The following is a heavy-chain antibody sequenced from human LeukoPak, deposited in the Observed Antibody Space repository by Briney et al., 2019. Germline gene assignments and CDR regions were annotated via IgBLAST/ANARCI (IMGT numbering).Heavy chain of an antibody. CDR2: IYYSGST. CDR1: GGSISSYY. Sequence: SETLSLTCTVSGGSISSYYWSWIRQPPGKGLVWIGYIYYSGSTNYNPSLKSRVTISVDTSKNQFSLKLSSVTAADTAVYYCARGQYSSGWYKNWFDPWGQGTLVTVSS. J-gene: IGHJ5*02. V-gene: IGHV4-59*12. CDR3: ARGQYSSGWYKNWFDP. D-gene: IGHD6-19*01.